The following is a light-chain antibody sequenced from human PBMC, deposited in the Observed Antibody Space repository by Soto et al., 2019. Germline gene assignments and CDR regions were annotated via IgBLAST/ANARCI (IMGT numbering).Light chain of an antibody. CDR2: AAS. Sequence: DIQMTQSPSSLSASXGDRXXXXXXASQRISSYLNWYQQIPGKAPKLLIYAASSLQSGVPSRFSGSGSGTDFTLTISSLQPEDFATYYCQQSYSTPLTFGGGTKVDIK. J-gene: IGKJ4*01. CDR3: QQSYSTPLT. V-gene: IGKV1-39*01. CDR1: QRISSY.